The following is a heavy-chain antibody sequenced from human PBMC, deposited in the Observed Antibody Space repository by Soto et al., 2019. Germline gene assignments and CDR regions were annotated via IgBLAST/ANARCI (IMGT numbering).Heavy chain of an antibody. Sequence: SETLSLTCTVSGGSISSYYWSWIRHPPGKGLEWIGNIYYSGSTNSNSSLKSRDTVPVDPSKNQLSLKLGSLTAGDTAVYYCARDAVAGKDYCGQGTQVTVSS. CDR3: ARDAVAGKDY. CDR1: GGSISSYY. J-gene: IGHJ4*02. D-gene: IGHD6-19*01. CDR2: IYYSGST. V-gene: IGHV4-4*08.